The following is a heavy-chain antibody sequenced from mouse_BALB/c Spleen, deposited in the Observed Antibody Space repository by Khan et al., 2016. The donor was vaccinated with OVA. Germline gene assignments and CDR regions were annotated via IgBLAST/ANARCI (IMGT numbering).Heavy chain of an antibody. V-gene: IGHV9-3-1*01. D-gene: IGHD2-10*01. J-gene: IGHJ4*01. CDR2: INTNTGEP. Sequence: QVQLQQSGPELKKPGETVKISCKASGYTFTNYGMNWVKQSPGKALKWMGWINTNTGEPTYADDFKGRFAFSLETSASTAYLQINNLKNEDTATYFCARPPYFSYTLDHWGQGTSVTVSS. CDR1: GYTFTNYG. CDR3: ARPPYFSYTLDH.